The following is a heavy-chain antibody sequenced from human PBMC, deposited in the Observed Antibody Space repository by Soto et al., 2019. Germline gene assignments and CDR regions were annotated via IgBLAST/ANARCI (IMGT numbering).Heavy chain of an antibody. D-gene: IGHD3-9*01. CDR2: IGSDGSNK. Sequence: QVQLVESGGGVVQPGRSLRLSCAASGFTCSSYGMHWVRQAPGKGRAWVAVIGSDGSNKYYADSVKGRFTISRDNSTNTLYLPMHSLRAGDTAVYYGARDRVRGPYYDLLTGYYHGWYVDLWGRGTLVTVSS. CDR3: ARDRVRGPYYDLLTGYYHGWYVDL. CDR1: GFTCSSYG. J-gene: IGHJ2*01. V-gene: IGHV3-33*01.